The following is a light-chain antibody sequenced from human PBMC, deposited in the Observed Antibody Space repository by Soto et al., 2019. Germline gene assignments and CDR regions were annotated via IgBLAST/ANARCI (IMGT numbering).Light chain of an antibody. CDR3: QQRGNWPSLT. V-gene: IGKV3-11*01. J-gene: IGKJ4*01. Sequence: EIVLTQSPATLSLSPGERATLSCRASQSVSSQLAWYQQKPGQAPRLLIYDASNRATGIPARFRGSGSGTDFTLTISSLEPEDFAVYYCQQRGNWPSLTFDGGTKVEIK. CDR1: QSVSSQ. CDR2: DAS.